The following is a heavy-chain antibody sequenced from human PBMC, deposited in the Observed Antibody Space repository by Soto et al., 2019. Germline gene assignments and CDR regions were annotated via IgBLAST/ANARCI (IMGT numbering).Heavy chain of an antibody. Sequence: PGGSLRISCAASGFTFSSYAMSWVRQAPGKGLEWLSAISGSGGSTYYADSVRGRFTISRDNSKNTLYLQMNSLRAEDTAVYYCAKGGGSQNPGFDYWGQGTLVTVSS. CDR3: AKGGGSQNPGFDY. CDR2: ISGSGGST. V-gene: IGHV3-23*01. J-gene: IGHJ4*02. D-gene: IGHD5-12*01. CDR1: GFTFSSYA.